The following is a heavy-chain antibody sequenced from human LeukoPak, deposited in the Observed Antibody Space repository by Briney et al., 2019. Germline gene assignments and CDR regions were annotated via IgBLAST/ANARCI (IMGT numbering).Heavy chain of an antibody. CDR1: GFTFSTHG. CDR3: AKDLGDYYDSSGYSFGFDY. CDR2: ISGSGGST. Sequence: GGSLRLSCAASGFTFSTHGMHWVRQAPGKGLEWVSAISGSGGSTYYADSVKGRFTISRDNSKNTLYLQMNSLRAEDTAVYYCAKDLGDYYDSSGYSFGFDYWGQGTLVTVSS. D-gene: IGHD3-22*01. V-gene: IGHV3-23*01. J-gene: IGHJ4*02.